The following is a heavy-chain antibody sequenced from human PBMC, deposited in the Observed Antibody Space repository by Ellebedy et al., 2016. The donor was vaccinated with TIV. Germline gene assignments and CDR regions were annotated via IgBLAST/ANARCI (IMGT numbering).Heavy chain of an antibody. J-gene: IGHJ6*03. V-gene: IGHV4-34*01. Sequence: MPSETLSLTCAVYGGSFRVYYWSWIRQPPGKGLEWIGDINHSGSTNYNPSLKSRVSISVDTSKNQFSLKLSSVTAADTAVYYCARTTERGRLTSSGSYFSPSYYYYYYMDVWGKGTTVTVSS. CDR3: ARTTERGRLTSSGSYFSPSYYYYYYMDV. D-gene: IGHD3-10*01. CDR1: GGSFRVYY. CDR2: INHSGST.